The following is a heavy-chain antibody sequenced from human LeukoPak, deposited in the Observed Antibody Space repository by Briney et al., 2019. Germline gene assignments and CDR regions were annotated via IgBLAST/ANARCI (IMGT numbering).Heavy chain of an antibody. Sequence: SETLSLTCTVSGGSISSHYWSWIRQPPGKGLEWIGYIYYSGSTNYNPSLKSRVTISVDTSKNQFSLKLSSVTAADTAVYYCAREVGYSYGYYFDYWGQGTLVTVSS. CDR2: IYYSGST. J-gene: IGHJ4*02. D-gene: IGHD5-18*01. CDR3: AREVGYSYGYYFDY. V-gene: IGHV4-59*11. CDR1: GGSISSHY.